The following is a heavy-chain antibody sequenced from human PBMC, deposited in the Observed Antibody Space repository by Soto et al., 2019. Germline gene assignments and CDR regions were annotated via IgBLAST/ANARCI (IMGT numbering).Heavy chain of an antibody. CDR3: AKDRSGWPVYNWFDP. CDR1: GFTFSSYA. CDR2: ISGSGGST. Sequence: EVQLLESGGGLVQPGGSLRLSCAASGFTFSSYAMSWVRQAPGKGLEWVSAISGSGGSTYYADSVKGRFTISRDNSKNTLYLQMNRLRAEDTAVYYCAKDRSGWPVYNWFDPWGQGTLVTVSS. D-gene: IGHD6-19*01. J-gene: IGHJ5*02. V-gene: IGHV3-23*01.